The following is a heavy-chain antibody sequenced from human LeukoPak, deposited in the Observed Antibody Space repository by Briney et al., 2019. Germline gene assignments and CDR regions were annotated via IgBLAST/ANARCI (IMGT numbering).Heavy chain of an antibody. CDR2: IKQDGGEK. Sequence: GGSLRLSCAASGFSFSNYWMSWVRQAPGKGLEWVANIKQDGGEKYYVDSVKGRFTISRDNAKNSLYLQTNSLRAEDTAVYYCARVRALSGRYFDYWGQGTLVTVSS. CDR3: ARVRALSGRYFDY. V-gene: IGHV3-7*01. CDR1: GFSFSNYW. J-gene: IGHJ4*02. D-gene: IGHD3-10*01.